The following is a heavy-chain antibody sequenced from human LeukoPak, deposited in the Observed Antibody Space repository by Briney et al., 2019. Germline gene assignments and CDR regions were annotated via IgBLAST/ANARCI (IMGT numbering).Heavy chain of an antibody. Sequence: GGSLRLSCAASGFTFSSYAMHWVRQAPGKGLEWVAVISYDGSNKYYADSVKGRFTISRDNSKNTLYLQMNSLRAEDTAVYYCAGVVLRYFDLADYWGQGTLVTVSS. J-gene: IGHJ4*02. CDR1: GFTFSSYA. D-gene: IGHD3-9*01. V-gene: IGHV3-30-3*01. CDR2: ISYDGSNK. CDR3: AGVVLRYFDLADY.